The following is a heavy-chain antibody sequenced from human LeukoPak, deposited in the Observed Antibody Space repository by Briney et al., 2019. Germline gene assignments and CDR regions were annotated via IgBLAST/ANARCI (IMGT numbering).Heavy chain of an antibody. V-gene: IGHV4-59*08. CDR2: IYYSGST. J-gene: IGHJ3*02. Sequence: PSETLSLTCTVSGGSISSYYWSWIRQPPGKGLEWIGYIYYSGSTNYNPSLKSRVTISVDTSKNQFSLKLSSVTAADTAVYYCARLYDSSGYMRWEDAFDIWGQGTMVTVSS. D-gene: IGHD3-22*01. CDR3: ARLYDSSGYMRWEDAFDI. CDR1: GGSISSYY.